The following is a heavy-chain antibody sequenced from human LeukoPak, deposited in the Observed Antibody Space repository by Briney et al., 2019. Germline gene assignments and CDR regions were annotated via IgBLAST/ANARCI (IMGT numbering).Heavy chain of an antibody. J-gene: IGHJ5*02. CDR1: GFTFDRFT. CDR3: AKDSGSGSYYPTNWFDP. D-gene: IGHD3-10*01. V-gene: IGHV3-43D*03. CDR2: ISWDGDNI. Sequence: GGSLRLSCAASGFTFDRFTIHWVRQIPGKGLEWVSLISWDGDNIYYADSVKGRFTISRDNSKNSLYLQMNSLRAEDTALYYCAKDSGSGSYYPTNWFDPWGQGTLVTVSS.